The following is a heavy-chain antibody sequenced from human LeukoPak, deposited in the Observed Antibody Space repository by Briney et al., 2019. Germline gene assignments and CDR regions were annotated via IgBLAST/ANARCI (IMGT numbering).Heavy chain of an antibody. CDR1: GGSISSYY. V-gene: IGHV4-59*01. J-gene: IGHJ6*03. CDR3: ARHSSSGCYYYMDV. Sequence: SETLSLTCTVSGGSISSYYWSWIRQPPGKGLEWIGYIYYSGSTNYNPPLKSRVTISVDTSKNQFSLKLSSVTAADTAVYYCARHSSSGCYYYMDVWGKGTTVTVSS. D-gene: IGHD6-6*01. CDR2: IYYSGST.